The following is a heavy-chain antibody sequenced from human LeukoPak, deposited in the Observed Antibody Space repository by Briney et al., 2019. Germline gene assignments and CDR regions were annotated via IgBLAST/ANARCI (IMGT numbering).Heavy chain of an antibody. CDR1: GFTFSSNS. D-gene: IGHD4-17*01. J-gene: IGHJ4*02. CDR3: ARGADYGDCVSSDY. Sequence: TGGSLRLSCAASGFTFSSNSMTWVRQAPGKGLEWVSSISSGSTYIYYADSVKGRFTISRDNAKNSLYLQMNSLRAEDTAVYYCARGADYGDCVSSDYWGQGTLVTVSS. CDR2: ISSGSTYI. V-gene: IGHV3-21*01.